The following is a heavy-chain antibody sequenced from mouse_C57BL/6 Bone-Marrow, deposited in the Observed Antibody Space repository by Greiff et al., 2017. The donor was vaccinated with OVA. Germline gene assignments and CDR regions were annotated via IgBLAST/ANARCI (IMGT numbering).Heavy chain of an antibody. CDR2: IDPNSGGT. Sequence: QVQLKQPGAELVKPGASVKLSCKASGYTFTSYWMHWVKQRPGRGLEWIGRIDPNSGGTKYNEKFKSKATLTVDKPSSTAYMQLSSLTSEDSAVYYCARIPFYYGSSYYAMDYWGQGTSVTVSS. J-gene: IGHJ4*01. D-gene: IGHD1-1*01. V-gene: IGHV1-72*01. CDR3: ARIPFYYGSSYYAMDY. CDR1: GYTFTSYW.